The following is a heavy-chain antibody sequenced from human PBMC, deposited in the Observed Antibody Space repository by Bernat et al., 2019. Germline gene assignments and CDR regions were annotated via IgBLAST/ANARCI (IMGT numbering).Heavy chain of an antibody. Sequence: EVQLVESGGGLVQPGRSLRLSCTASGFTFGDYDVSWVHQAPGKGLEWVGFIRSKAYGGTPEYAASVKGRFTISRDDSISIAYLQMNSLKTDDTAVYYCGRQYYFDYWGQGTLVTVSS. V-gene: IGHV3-49*04. CDR3: GRQYYFDY. D-gene: IGHD2/OR15-2a*01. J-gene: IGHJ4*02. CDR2: IRSKAYGGTP. CDR1: GFTFGDYD.